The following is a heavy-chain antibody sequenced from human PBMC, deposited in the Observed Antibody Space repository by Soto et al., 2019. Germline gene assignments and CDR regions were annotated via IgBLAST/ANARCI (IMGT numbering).Heavy chain of an antibody. D-gene: IGHD3-22*01. V-gene: IGHV1-58*01. Sequence: WASVKVSCKASGFTFTSSAVQWVRQARGQRLEWIGWIVVGSGNTNYAQKFQERVTITRDMSTSTAYMELSSLRSEDTAVYYCAAGPFTYYYDSSGYPYWGQGTLVTVSS. CDR3: AAGPFTYYYDSSGYPY. CDR1: GFTFTSSA. J-gene: IGHJ4*02. CDR2: IVVGSGNT.